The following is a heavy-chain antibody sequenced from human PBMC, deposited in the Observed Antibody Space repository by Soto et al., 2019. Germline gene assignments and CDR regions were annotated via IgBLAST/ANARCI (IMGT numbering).Heavy chain of an antibody. J-gene: IGHJ4*02. V-gene: IGHV3-21*02. D-gene: IGHD3-16*01. Sequence: EVQLVESGGGLVKPGGSLRISCAASGFTFSSYSVNWVRQAPGKGLEWVSSISSSSIYIYYADSVKGRFTISRDNAKNSLYLQMNSLRAEDTAVYYCARGSRGKDFDWWDQGTLVTVSS. CDR1: GFTFSSYS. CDR3: ARGSRGKDFDW. CDR2: ISSSSIYI.